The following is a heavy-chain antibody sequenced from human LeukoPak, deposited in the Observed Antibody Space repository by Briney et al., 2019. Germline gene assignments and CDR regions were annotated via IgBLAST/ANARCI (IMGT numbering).Heavy chain of an antibody. CDR2: IFDERNK. J-gene: IGHJ4*02. Sequence: GGSLRLSCSASGFNFGPYAMHWDRQAPGKGLEWVAVIFDERNKFVADSVKGRFTISRDNFKNTLYLQMNSLRDEDTAIYYCARDPIAAEPDYFDYWGQGTLVTVSS. CDR1: GFNFGPYA. CDR3: ARDPIAAEPDYFDY. V-gene: IGHV3-30*04. D-gene: IGHD6-25*01.